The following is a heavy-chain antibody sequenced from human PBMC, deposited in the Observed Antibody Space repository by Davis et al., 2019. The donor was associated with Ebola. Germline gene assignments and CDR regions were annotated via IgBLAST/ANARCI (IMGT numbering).Heavy chain of an antibody. CDR1: GFTVSADY. D-gene: IGHD5-12*01. CDR2: FYSGGAT. CDR3: ANKAYSGNDYYFDY. V-gene: IGHV3-53*01. J-gene: IGHJ4*02. Sequence: GESLKISCAVSGFTVSADYMSWVRQAPGKGLEWVSAFYSGGATYYADSVRGRFTISRDDSKNTLYLQMNSLRAEDTAVYYCANKAYSGNDYYFDYWGQGTLVTVSS.